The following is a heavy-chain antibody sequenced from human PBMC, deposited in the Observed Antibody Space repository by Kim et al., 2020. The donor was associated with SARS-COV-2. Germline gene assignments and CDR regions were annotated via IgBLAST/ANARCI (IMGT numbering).Heavy chain of an antibody. Sequence: SETLSLTCAVYGGSFSGYYWSWIRQPPGKGLEWIGEINHSGSTNYNPSLKSRVTISVDTSKNQFSLKLSSVTAADTAVYYCARGRHIVVVPAAMPYYGM. V-gene: IGHV4-34*01. CDR1: GGSFSGYY. D-gene: IGHD2-2*01. J-gene: IGHJ6*01. CDR2: INHSGST. CDR3: ARGRHIVVVPAAMPYYGM.